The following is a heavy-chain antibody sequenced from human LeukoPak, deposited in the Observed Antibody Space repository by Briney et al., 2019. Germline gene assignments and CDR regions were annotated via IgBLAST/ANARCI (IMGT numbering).Heavy chain of an antibody. V-gene: IGHV3-23*01. CDR1: GFTFSNYA. J-gene: IGHJ6*02. CDR3: VKGYSSGWTREYYGMDV. D-gene: IGHD6-19*01. Sequence: GGSLRLSCAASGFTFSNYAMSWVRQAPGKGLEWVSGISGSGGSTYSAVSVKGRFTISRDNSKNTLHLQMNSLRAEDTALYYCVKGYSSGWTREYYGMDVWGQGTTVTVSS. CDR2: ISGSGGST.